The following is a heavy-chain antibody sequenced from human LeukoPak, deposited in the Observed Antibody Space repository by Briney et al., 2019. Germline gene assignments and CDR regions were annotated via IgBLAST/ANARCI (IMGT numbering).Heavy chain of an antibody. D-gene: IGHD6-13*01. V-gene: IGHV4-34*01. CDR1: GGSFSGYY. CDR3: ARGVAAAAFYYYYYMDV. Sequence: PSETLSHTCAVYGGSFSGYYWSWIRQPPGKGLQWIGEINHSGSTNYNPSLKSRVTISVDTSKNQFSLKLSSVTAADTAVYYCARGVAAAAFYYYYYMDVWGKGTTVTVSS. J-gene: IGHJ6*03. CDR2: INHSGST.